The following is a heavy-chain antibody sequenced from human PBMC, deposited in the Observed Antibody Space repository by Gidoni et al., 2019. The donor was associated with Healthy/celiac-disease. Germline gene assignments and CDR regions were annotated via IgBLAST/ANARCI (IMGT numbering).Heavy chain of an antibody. CDR1: GFTFRSYA. CDR2: ISGSGGST. Sequence: VQLLQSGGVLVQPWWSLILSCAASGFTFRSYAISWVRQAPGKGLEWVSAISGSGGSTYYADSGKGRFTISRDNSKNTLDLQMNSLRAEDTAVYYCAKGDLGYCTGGVCYTNYWGQGTLVTVSS. D-gene: IGHD2-8*02. J-gene: IGHJ4*02. V-gene: IGHV3-23*01. CDR3: AKGDLGYCTGGVCYTNY.